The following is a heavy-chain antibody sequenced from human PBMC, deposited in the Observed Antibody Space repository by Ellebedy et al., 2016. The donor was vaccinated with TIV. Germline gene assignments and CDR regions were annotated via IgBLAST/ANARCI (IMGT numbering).Heavy chain of an antibody. Sequence: GESLKISXKGSGYSFTSYWIGWVRQMPGKGLEWMGIIYPGDSDTSYSPSFQGQVTISADKSINTAYLQWASLKASDTAIYYCARHGADPEFDFWGQGTLVTVSS. D-gene: IGHD4/OR15-4a*01. CDR3: ARHGADPEFDF. CDR2: IYPGDSDT. CDR1: GYSFTSYW. V-gene: IGHV5-51*01. J-gene: IGHJ4*02.